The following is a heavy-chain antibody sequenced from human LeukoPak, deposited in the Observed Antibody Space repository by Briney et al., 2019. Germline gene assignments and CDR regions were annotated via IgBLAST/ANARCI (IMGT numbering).Heavy chain of an antibody. CDR2: IYYSGST. CDR3: ARDRRRNRSGTGDAFDI. Sequence: SETLSLTCTVSGGSISTYYWSWIRQPPGKGLEWIGYIYYSGSTNYNPSLKSRVTISVDTSKNQFSLKLSSVTAADTAVYYCARDRRRNRSGTGDAFDIWGQGTMVTVSS. J-gene: IGHJ3*02. D-gene: IGHD3-10*01. CDR1: GGSISTYY. V-gene: IGHV4-59*12.